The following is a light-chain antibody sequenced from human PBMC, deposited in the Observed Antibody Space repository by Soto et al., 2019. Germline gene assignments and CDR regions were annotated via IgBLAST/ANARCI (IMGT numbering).Light chain of an antibody. CDR3: QVWDSSSDHPV. Sequence: SYELTQPPSVSVAPGQTARITCGGNNIGSKSVHWYQQKPGQAPVLVVYDGSDRPSGIPERFSGSNSGNTATLTISRVEAGDEADYYCQVWDSSSDHPVFGGGTKLTVL. V-gene: IGLV3-21*02. CDR1: NIGSKS. CDR2: DGS. J-gene: IGLJ3*02.